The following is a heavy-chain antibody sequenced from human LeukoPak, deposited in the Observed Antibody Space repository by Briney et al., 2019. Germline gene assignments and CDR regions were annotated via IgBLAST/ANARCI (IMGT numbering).Heavy chain of an antibody. V-gene: IGHV1-69*05. J-gene: IGHJ4*02. CDR3: ASGPHYYGACY. Sequence: ASVKVSCKASGGTFSSYAISWVRQATGQGLEWMGRIIPIFGTANYAQKFQGRVTITTDESTSTAYMELSSLRSEDTAVYYCASGPHYYGACYWGQGTLVTVSS. CDR1: GGTFSSYA. CDR2: IIPIFGTA. D-gene: IGHD3-10*01.